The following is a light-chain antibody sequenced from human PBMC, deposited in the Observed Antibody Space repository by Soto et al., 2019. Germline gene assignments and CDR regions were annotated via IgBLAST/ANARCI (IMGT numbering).Light chain of an antibody. CDR1: SSDVGGYNY. Sequence: QSALTQPASVSGSPGQSITISCTGTSSDVGGYNYVSWYQQHPGKAPKLMIYDVSNRPSGVSNRFSGSKSGNTASLTISGRKAEDEADYYCSSDTSSSTVVFGGGTKLTVL. V-gene: IGLV2-14*01. J-gene: IGLJ2*01. CDR2: DVS. CDR3: SSDTSSSTVV.